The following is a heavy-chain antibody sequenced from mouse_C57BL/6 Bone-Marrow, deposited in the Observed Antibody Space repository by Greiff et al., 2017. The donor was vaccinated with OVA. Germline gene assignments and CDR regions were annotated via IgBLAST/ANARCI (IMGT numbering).Heavy chain of an antibody. Sequence: VQLQQPGAELVRPWTSVKLSCKASGYTFTSYWMHWVKQRPGQGLEWIGVIDPSDSYTNYNQKFKGKATLTVDTSSSTAYMQLSSLTSEDSAVYYCARDGSSPYWYFDVWGTGTTVTVSS. CDR2: IDPSDSYT. V-gene: IGHV1-59*01. CDR3: ARDGSSPYWYFDV. D-gene: IGHD1-1*01. CDR1: GYTFTSYW. J-gene: IGHJ1*03.